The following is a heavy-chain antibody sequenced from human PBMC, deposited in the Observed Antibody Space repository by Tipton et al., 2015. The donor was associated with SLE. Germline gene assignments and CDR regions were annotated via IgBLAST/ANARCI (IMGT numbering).Heavy chain of an antibody. CDR1: GGSNSTNSHY. CDR2: IYTNGRT. V-gene: IGHV4-61*09. D-gene: IGHD2-2*01. CDR3: ARDSSLVPNWFDP. J-gene: IGHJ5*02. Sequence: TLSLTCLVSGGSNSTNSHYWSWIRQSAGKGLEWVGHIYTNGRTNYNPSLRSRLTISLDMSKNQFSLKLSSVTAADTAVYYCARDSSLVPNWFDPWGQGTLVTVSS.